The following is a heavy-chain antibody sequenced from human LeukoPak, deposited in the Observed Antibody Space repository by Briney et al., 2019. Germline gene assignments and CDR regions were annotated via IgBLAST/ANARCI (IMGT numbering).Heavy chain of an antibody. Sequence: SETLSLTCTVSGGSISSYFWSWIRQPPGKGLEWIGYIYYSGSTNYNPSLKSRVTMSVDTSKNQFSLKLSSVTAADTAVYYCAGIDRAVAGTIDYWGQGTLVTVSS. J-gene: IGHJ4*02. D-gene: IGHD6-19*01. CDR3: AGIDRAVAGTIDY. CDR2: IYYSGST. CDR1: GGSISSYF. V-gene: IGHV4-59*08.